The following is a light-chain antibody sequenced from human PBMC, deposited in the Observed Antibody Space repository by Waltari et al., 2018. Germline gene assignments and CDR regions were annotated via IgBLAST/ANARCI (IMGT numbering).Light chain of an antibody. Sequence: QSALTQPASVSGSPGQTITIACTGTDSAIGRYNLVSWSQQHPGKVPKLLISGVRNRPSGVSTRFSGSKSGNTASMTISGLQAEDEADYYCSSYSDSSTLELFGAGTKVTVL. CDR3: SSYSDSSTLEL. CDR2: GVR. J-gene: IGLJ1*01. CDR1: DSAIGRYNL. V-gene: IGLV2-23*02.